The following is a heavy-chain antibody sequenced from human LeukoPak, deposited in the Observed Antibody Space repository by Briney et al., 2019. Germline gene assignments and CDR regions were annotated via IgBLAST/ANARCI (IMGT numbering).Heavy chain of an antibody. CDR1: GFTFSSYG. V-gene: IGHV3-21*01. Sequence: GGSLRLSCAASGFTFSSYGMSWVRQAPGKGLEWVSSCSGSTTNTYYADSVKGRFTISRDNAKNSLYLQMNSLRAEDTAVYYCARDLDDSSLDYWGQGTLVTVSS. CDR3: ARDLDDSSLDY. D-gene: IGHD3/OR15-3a*01. J-gene: IGHJ4*02. CDR2: CSGSTTNT.